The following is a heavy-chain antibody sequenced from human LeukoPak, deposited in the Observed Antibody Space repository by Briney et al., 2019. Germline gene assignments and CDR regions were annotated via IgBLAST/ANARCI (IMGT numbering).Heavy chain of an antibody. V-gene: IGHV4-34*01. J-gene: IGHJ4*02. D-gene: IGHD3-22*01. Sequence: SETQSLTCAVYGGSFSGYYWSWIRQPPGKGLEWIGEINHSGSTNYNPSLKSRVTISVDTSKNQFSLKLSSVTAADTAVYYCAVGSSGFDYWGQGTLVTVSS. CDR1: GGSFSGYY. CDR3: AVGSSGFDY. CDR2: INHSGST.